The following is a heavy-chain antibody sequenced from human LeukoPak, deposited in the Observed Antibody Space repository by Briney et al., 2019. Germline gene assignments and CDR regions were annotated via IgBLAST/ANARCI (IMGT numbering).Heavy chain of an antibody. J-gene: IGHJ5*02. D-gene: IGHD2-2*01. CDR1: GGSISSSYY. Sequence: SETLSLTCTVSGGSISSSYYWSWIRQPPGKGLEWIGYIYYSGSTNYNPSLKSRVTISVDTSKNQLSLKLSSVTAADTAVYYCARSKAHLSTSWYGTWFDPWGQGTLVTVSS. CDR3: ARSKAHLSTSWYGTWFDP. V-gene: IGHV4-59*08. CDR2: IYYSGST.